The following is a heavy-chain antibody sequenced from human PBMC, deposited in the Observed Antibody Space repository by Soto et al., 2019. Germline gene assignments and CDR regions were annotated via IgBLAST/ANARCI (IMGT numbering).Heavy chain of an antibody. CDR1: GSSISSSSYY. D-gene: IGHD3-22*01. J-gene: IGHJ6*02. CDR2: IYYSGST. CDR3: ARRLYYDSSGFEGGGMDV. Sequence: SETLSLTCTFPGSSISSSSYYSGWIRQPPGKGLEWIGSIYYSGSTYYNPSLKSRVTISVDTSKNQFSLKLSSVTAADTAVYYCARRLYYDSSGFEGGGMDVWGQGTTVT. V-gene: IGHV4-39*01.